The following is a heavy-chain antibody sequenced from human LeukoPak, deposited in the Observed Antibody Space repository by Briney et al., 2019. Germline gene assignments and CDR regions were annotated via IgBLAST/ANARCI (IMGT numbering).Heavy chain of an antibody. CDR2: TSDRGDYT. J-gene: IGHJ6*02. Sequence: GGSLRLSCAASGFTFTSYSMSWVRQAPGKGLEWVSGTSDRGDYTYYADSVKGRFTISRDNSKNTLYLQMNSLRAEDTAVYYCARGGGAYYYGMDVWGQGTTVTVSS. D-gene: IGHD1-26*01. CDR3: ARGGGAYYYGMDV. V-gene: IGHV3-23*01. CDR1: GFTFTSYS.